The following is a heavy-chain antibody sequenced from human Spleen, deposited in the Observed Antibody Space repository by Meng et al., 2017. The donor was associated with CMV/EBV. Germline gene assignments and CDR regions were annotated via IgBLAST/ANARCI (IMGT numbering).Heavy chain of an antibody. D-gene: IGHD4-23*01. CDR2: ISTYSGNT. V-gene: IGHV1-18*01. J-gene: IGHJ4*02. CDR3: ARTWGDYGGKGFDY. Sequence: ASVKVSCKASGYNFASYGLSWVRQAPGQGLEWMGWISTYSGNTEYAQKVQGRVTMTTDTSTRTVYMELRSLRSGDTAVYYCARTWGDYGGKGFDYWGQGTLVTVSS. CDR1: GYNFASYG.